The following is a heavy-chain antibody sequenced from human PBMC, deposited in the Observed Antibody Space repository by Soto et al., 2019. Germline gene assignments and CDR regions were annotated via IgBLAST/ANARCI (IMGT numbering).Heavy chain of an antibody. CDR1: GGSFSGYY. V-gene: IGHV4-34*01. CDR2: INHSGST. CDR3: ARGVQYYDFWSGYSTVYYYGMDV. Sequence: SETLSLTCAVYGGSFSGYYWSWIRQPPGKGLGWIGEINHSGSTNYNPSLKSRVTISVDTSKNQFSLKLSSVTAADTAVHHCARGVQYYDFWSGYSTVYYYGMDVWGQGTTVNVS. D-gene: IGHD3-3*01. J-gene: IGHJ6*02.